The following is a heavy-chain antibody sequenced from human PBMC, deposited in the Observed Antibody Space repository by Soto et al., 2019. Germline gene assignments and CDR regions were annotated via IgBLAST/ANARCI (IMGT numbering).Heavy chain of an antibody. CDR1: GGTFSSYA. CDR2: IIPIFGTA. D-gene: IGHD2-2*01. Sequence: ASVKVSCKASGGTFSSYAISWVRQAPGQGLEWMGGIIPIFGTANYAQKFQGRVTMTTDTSTSTAYMELRSLRSDDTAVYYCARYCSSTSCYDYYGMDVWGQGTTVTVSS. CDR3: ARYCSSTSCYDYYGMDV. V-gene: IGHV1-69*05. J-gene: IGHJ6*02.